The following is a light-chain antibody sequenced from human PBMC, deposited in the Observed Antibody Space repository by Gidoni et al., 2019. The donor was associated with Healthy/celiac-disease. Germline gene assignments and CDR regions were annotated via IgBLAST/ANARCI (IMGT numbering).Light chain of an antibody. J-gene: IGLJ3*02. CDR3: AAWDDSLNGWV. Sequence: QSVLTHPPSASGTPGQMVTISCSGSSSNIGSNTVNWYQQLPGTAPKLLIYSNNQRPSGVPDRFSGSKSGTSASLAISGLQSEDEADYYCAAWDDSLNGWVFGGGTKLTVL. V-gene: IGLV1-44*01. CDR1: SSNIGSNT. CDR2: SNN.